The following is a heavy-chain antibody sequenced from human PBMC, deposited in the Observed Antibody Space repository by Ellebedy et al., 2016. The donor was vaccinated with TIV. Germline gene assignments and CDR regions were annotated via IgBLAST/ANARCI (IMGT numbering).Heavy chain of an antibody. CDR2: ISGGDDTT. Sequence: GGSLRLSCAASGFTFSSYAMTWVRQAPGRGLEWLSGISGGDDTTYYAGSVKGRFTISRDHSKSTLFLQMNNLRAEDTAVYYCARATVVTPTHLDYWGQGTLVTVSS. V-gene: IGHV3-23*01. J-gene: IGHJ4*02. D-gene: IGHD4-23*01. CDR1: GFTFSSYA. CDR3: ARATVVTPTHLDY.